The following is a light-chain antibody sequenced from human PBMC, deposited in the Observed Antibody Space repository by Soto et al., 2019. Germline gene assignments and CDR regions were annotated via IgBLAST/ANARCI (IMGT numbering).Light chain of an antibody. CDR1: SSNIGAGYD. CDR3: QSYDSSLSGWV. V-gene: IGLV1-40*01. Sequence: QLVLTQPPSVSGAPGQRVTISCTGSSSNIGAGYDVHWYQQLPGTAPKLLIYGNSNRPSGVPDRFSGSKSGTSASLAITGLAAEDEADYYCQSYDSSLSGWVFGGGTKLTVL. J-gene: IGLJ3*02. CDR2: GNS.